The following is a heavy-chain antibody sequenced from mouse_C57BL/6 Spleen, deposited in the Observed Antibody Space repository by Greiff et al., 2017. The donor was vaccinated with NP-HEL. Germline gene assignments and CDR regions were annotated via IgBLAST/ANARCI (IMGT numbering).Heavy chain of an antibody. CDR3: ARLGGYGYFDY. J-gene: IGHJ2*01. Sequence: VQLQESGPELVKPGASVKISCKASGYAFSSSWMNWVKQRPGKGLEWIGRIYPGDGDTNYNGKFKGKATLTADKSSSTAYMQLSSLTSEDSAVYFCARLGGYGYFDYWGQGTTLTVSS. CDR2: IYPGDGDT. D-gene: IGHD2-2*01. V-gene: IGHV1-82*01. CDR1: GYAFSSSW.